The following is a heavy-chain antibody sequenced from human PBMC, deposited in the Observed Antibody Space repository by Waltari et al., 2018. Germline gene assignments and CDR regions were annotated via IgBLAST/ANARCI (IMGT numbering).Heavy chain of an antibody. CDR2: IYTSGST. J-gene: IGHJ6*02. CDR3: ARGYTIFGVVSERNYGMDV. V-gene: IGHV4-61*02. Sequence: QVQLQESGPGLVKPSETLSLTCSVSGGSIRRGSYYWTWIRQPAGKGLEWIGRIYTSGSTNYNPSLKSRVTISVDTSKNQFSLKLSSVTAADTAVYYCARGYTIFGVVSERNYGMDVWGQGTTVTVSS. D-gene: IGHD3-3*01. CDR1: GGSIRRGSYY.